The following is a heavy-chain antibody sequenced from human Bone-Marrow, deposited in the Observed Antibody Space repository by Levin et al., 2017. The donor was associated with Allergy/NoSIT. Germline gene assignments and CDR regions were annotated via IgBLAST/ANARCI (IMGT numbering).Heavy chain of an antibody. CDR2: TYYRSKWYN. CDR1: GDSVSSNSAA. V-gene: IGHV6-1*01. J-gene: IGHJ6*02. CDR3: SYSSSSTNYYGMDV. D-gene: IGHD6-6*01. Sequence: SQTLSLTCAISGDSVSSNSAAWNWIRQSPSRGLEWQGRTYYRSKWYNDYAVSVKSRITINPDTSKNQFSLQLNSVTPEDAAVYYCSYSSSSTNYYGMDVWGQGTTVTVSS.